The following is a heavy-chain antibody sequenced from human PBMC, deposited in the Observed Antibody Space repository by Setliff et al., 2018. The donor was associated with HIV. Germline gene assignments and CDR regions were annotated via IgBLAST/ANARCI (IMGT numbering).Heavy chain of an antibody. V-gene: IGHV4-30-2*01. Sequence: SETLSLTCTVSGGSISSGGYSWSWIRQPPGKGLEWIGYIYHSGSTYYNPSLKSRVTISRDNSKNTLYLQMNSLRAEDTAVYYCATYPDDILTGYAYWGQGTLVTVSS. CDR3: ATYPDDILTGYAY. CDR2: IYHSGST. D-gene: IGHD3-9*01. CDR1: GGSISSGGYS. J-gene: IGHJ4*02.